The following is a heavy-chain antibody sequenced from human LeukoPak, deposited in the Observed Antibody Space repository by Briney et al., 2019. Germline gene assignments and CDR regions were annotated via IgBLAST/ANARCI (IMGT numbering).Heavy chain of an antibody. CDR3: ARAYDILPRFDP. CDR1: GGSISSYY. CDR2: IYYSGST. V-gene: IGHV4-59*01. J-gene: IGHJ5*02. D-gene: IGHD3-9*01. Sequence: SETLSLTCTVSGGSISSYYWSWIRQPPGKGLEWIGYIYYSGSTNYNPSLKSRVPISVDTSKNQLSLKLSSVTAADTAVYYCARAYDILPRFDPWGQGTLVTVSS.